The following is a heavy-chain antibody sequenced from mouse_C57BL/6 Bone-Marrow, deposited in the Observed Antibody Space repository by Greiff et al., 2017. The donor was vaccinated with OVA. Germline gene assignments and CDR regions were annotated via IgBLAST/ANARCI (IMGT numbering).Heavy chain of an antibody. Sequence: EVHLVESGGGLVKPGGSLKLSCAASGFTFSDYGMHWVRQAPEKGLEWVAYISSGSSTIYYADTVKGRFTISRDNAKNTLSLQMTSLRSEDTAMYYCARPPTGFAYWGQGTLVTVSA. CDR1: GFTFSDYG. J-gene: IGHJ3*01. CDR2: ISSGSSTI. CDR3: ARPPTGFAY. V-gene: IGHV5-17*01.